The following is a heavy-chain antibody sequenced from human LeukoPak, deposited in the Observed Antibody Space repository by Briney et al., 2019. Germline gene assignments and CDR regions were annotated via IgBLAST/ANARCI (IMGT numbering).Heavy chain of an antibody. CDR3: ARDPYDFWSGAWDY. Sequence: GGSLRLSCAASGFTFSSYWMSWVRQAPGKALEWVANIKQDGSEKYYVDSVKGRFTISRDNAKNSLYLQMNSLRAEDTAVYYCARDPYDFWSGAWDYWGQGTLVTVSS. J-gene: IGHJ4*02. CDR1: GFTFSSYW. V-gene: IGHV3-7*01. D-gene: IGHD3-3*01. CDR2: IKQDGSEK.